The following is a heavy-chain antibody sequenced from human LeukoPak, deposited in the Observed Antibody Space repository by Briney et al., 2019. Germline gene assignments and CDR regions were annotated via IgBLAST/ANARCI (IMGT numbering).Heavy chain of an antibody. Sequence: SETLSLTCAVYGGSFSGYYWSWIRQPPGKGLEWIGEINHSGSTNYNPSLKSRVTISVDTSKNQFSLKLSSVTAADTAVYYCARKAASYYDSSGYYFGRVWYFDLWGRGTLVTVSS. CDR2: INHSGST. V-gene: IGHV4-34*01. CDR1: GGSFSGYY. J-gene: IGHJ2*01. D-gene: IGHD3-22*01. CDR3: ARKAASYYDSSGYYFGRVWYFDL.